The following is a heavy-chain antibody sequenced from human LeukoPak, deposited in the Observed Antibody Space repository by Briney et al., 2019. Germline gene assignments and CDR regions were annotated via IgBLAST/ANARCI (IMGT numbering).Heavy chain of an antibody. V-gene: IGHV3-66*01. J-gene: IGHJ6*02. CDR2: IYSGGST. Sequence: GGSLRLSCAASGFTVSSNYMSWVRQAPGKGLEWVSVIYSGGSTYYADSVKGRFTISRDNSKNTLYLQMNSLRAEVTAVYYCARAGRSGYYYYGMDVWGQGTTVTVSS. D-gene: IGHD3-10*01. CDR1: GFTVSSNY. CDR3: ARAGRSGYYYYGMDV.